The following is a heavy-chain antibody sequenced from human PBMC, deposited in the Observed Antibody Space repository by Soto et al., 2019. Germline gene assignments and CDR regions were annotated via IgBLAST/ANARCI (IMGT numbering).Heavy chain of an antibody. CDR1: GFTFSSYA. CDR3: ARFYYDSSGYLPSPYYYYYGMDV. Sequence: GGSLRLSCAASGFTFSSYAMSWVRQAPGKGLEWVANIKQDGSEKYYVDSVKGRFTISRDNAKNSLYLQMNSLRAEDTAVYYCARFYYDSSGYLPSPYYYYYGMDVWGQGTTVTVSS. D-gene: IGHD3-22*01. J-gene: IGHJ6*02. CDR2: IKQDGSEK. V-gene: IGHV3-7*04.